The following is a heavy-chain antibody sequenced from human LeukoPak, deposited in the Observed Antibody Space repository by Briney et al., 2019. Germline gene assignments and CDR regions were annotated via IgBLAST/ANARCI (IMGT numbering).Heavy chain of an antibody. CDR2: IIPIFGTA. CDR1: GGTFISYA. J-gene: IGHJ4*02. Sequence: SVKVSCKASGGTFISYAISWVRQAPGQGLEWMGGIIPIFGTANYAQKFQGRVTITTDESTSTAYMELSSLRSEDTAVYYCARGRQQLVPFDYWGQGTLVTVSS. CDR3: ARGRQQLVPFDY. V-gene: IGHV1-69*05. D-gene: IGHD6-13*01.